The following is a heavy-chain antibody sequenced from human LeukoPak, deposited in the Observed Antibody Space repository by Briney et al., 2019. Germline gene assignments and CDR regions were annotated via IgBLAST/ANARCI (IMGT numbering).Heavy chain of an antibody. CDR2: IYYSGTT. CDR3: AREPRSPGGRGRPFDF. Sequence: SETLSLTCTVSGGSISSYFWSWIRQPPGKGLEWIGYIYYSGTTNYNPSLKSRVTISIDTSKNQFSLRLSSVTAADTAVYYCAREPRSPGGRGRPFDFWGQGTLVTVSS. D-gene: IGHD2-15*01. V-gene: IGHV4-59*01. J-gene: IGHJ4*02. CDR1: GGSISSYF.